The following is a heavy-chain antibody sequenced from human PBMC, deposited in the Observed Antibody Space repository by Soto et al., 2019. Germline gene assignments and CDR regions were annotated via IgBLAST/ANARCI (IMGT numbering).Heavy chain of an antibody. D-gene: IGHD3-3*01. J-gene: IGHJ6*03. V-gene: IGHV3-33*01. CDR3: ARYQYYDFWSGYYNEASGPYYYYMDV. CDR1: GFTFSSYG. CDR2: IWYDGSNK. Sequence: QLGGSLRLSCAASGFTFSSYGMHWVRQAPGKGLEWVAVIWYDGSNKYYADSVKGRFTISRDNSKNTLYLQMNSLRAEDTAVYYCARYQYYDFWSGYYNEASGPYYYYMDVWGKGTTVTVSS.